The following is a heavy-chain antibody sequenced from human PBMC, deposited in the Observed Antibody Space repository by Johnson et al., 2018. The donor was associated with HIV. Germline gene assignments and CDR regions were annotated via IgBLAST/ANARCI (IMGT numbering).Heavy chain of an antibody. CDR2: IYSGGST. Sequence: VQLVESGGGVVQPGRSLRLSCAASGFTFSSYAMHWVRQAPGKGLEWVSVIYSGGSTYYADSVKGRFTISRDNSKNTLYLQMNSLGAEDTAVYYCARSRYDSSGYGIWGQGTMVTVSS. D-gene: IGHD3-22*01. J-gene: IGHJ3*02. CDR1: GFTFSSYA. CDR3: ARSRYDSSGYGI. V-gene: IGHV3-66*01.